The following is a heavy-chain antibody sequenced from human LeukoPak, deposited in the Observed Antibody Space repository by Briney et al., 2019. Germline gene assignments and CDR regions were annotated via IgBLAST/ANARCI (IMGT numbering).Heavy chain of an antibody. CDR1: GFTFSSYG. Sequence: GGSLRLSCAASGFTFSSYGMHSVRQAPDKRLERGTVISYDGRNIYYADSVKGRFTISRDNSKNTLYLQMNSLRAEDTAVYYCAKAFGYCSGGSCYYYYYGMDVWGKGTTVTVSS. V-gene: IGHV3-30*18. J-gene: IGHJ6*04. CDR3: AKAFGYCSGGSCYYYYYGMDV. CDR2: ISYDGRNI. D-gene: IGHD2-15*01.